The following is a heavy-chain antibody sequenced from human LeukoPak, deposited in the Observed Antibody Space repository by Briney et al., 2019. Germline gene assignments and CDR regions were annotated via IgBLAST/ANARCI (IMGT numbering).Heavy chain of an antibody. V-gene: IGHV4-34*01. CDR3: ARGGSGSYDAFDI. J-gene: IGHJ3*02. CDR1: GGSFSGYY. D-gene: IGHD1-26*01. Sequence: SETLSLTCAVYGGSFSGYYWSWIRQPPGRGLEWIGEINHSGNTNYNSSLKSRVTISVDTSKNQFSLKLSSVTAADTAVYYCARGGSGSYDAFDIWGQGTMVTVSS. CDR2: INHSGNT.